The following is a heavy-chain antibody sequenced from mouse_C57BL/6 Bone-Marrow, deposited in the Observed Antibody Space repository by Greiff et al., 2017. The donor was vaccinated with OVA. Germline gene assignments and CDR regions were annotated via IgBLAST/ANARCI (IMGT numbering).Heavy chain of an antibody. V-gene: IGHV1-19*01. CDR1: GYTFTDYY. CDR3: ARGGLPPWFAY. Sequence: VQLQQSGPVLVKPGASVKMSCKASGYTFTDYYMNWVKQSHGKSLEWIGVINPYNGGTSYNQKFKGKATLTVDKSSSTAYMELNSLTSEDSAVYYCARGGLPPWFAYWGQGTLVTVSA. D-gene: IGHD3-3*01. J-gene: IGHJ3*01. CDR2: INPYNGGT.